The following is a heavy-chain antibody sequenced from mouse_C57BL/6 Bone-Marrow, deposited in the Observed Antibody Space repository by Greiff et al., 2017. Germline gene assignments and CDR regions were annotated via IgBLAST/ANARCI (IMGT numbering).Heavy chain of an antibody. D-gene: IGHD2-4*01. CDR2: INPGSGGT. CDR3: AVDYGAWFAY. Sequence: LVESGAELVRPGTSVKVSCKASGYAFTNYLIEWVKQRPGQGLEWIGVINPGSGGTNYNEKFKGKATLTADKASSTAYMQLSSLTSEDSAVYFCAVDYGAWFAYWGQGTLVTVSA. CDR1: GYAFTNYL. V-gene: IGHV1-54*01. J-gene: IGHJ3*01.